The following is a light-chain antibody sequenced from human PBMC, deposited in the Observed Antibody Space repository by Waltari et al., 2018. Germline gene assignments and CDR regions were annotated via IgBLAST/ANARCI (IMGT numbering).Light chain of an antibody. CDR3: QSAHPNTGVV. CDR2: KDP. J-gene: IGLJ2*01. Sequence: SSELTQPPSVSVSPGQTARIPCSGDKLSSQYVYWYQQKPGQTPIIPIRKDPERPSGVPEGFSGSTSATTVTLTITGVQPEDEADYYCQSAHPNTGVVFGGGTKLTVL. CDR1: KLSSQY. V-gene: IGLV3-25*03.